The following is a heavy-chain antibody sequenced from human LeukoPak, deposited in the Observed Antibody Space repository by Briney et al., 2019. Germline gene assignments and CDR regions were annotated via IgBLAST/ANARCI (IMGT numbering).Heavy chain of an antibody. Sequence: GESLKISCKGSGYSFTSYWIGLVRQMPGKGLEWMGSIYPGDYDTRYSPSFQGQVTISADKSISTAYLQWSSLKASDTAMYYCARLTAMVSSPYDYWGQGTLVTVSS. CDR3: ARLTAMVSSPYDY. D-gene: IGHD5-18*01. V-gene: IGHV5-51*01. J-gene: IGHJ4*02. CDR1: GYSFTSYW. CDR2: IYPGDYDT.